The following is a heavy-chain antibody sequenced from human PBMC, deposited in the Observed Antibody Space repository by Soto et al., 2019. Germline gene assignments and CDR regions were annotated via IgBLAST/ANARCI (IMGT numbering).Heavy chain of an antibody. Sequence: EVQLVESGGGLVQPGGSLRVSCAASGFTLRRHRIHWMRQVPGKGLEWVSRIDTDGGGTSYADSVQGRFTISRDKAENTVTLKRNGLRGEDTAVYYCATVFDLWGQGTLVTVSS. V-gene: IGHV3-74*01. CDR1: GFTLRRHR. CDR2: IDTDGGGT. CDR3: ATVFDL. J-gene: IGHJ5*02.